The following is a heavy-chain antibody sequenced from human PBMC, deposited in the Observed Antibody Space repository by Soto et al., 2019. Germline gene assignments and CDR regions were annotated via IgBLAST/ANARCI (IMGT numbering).Heavy chain of an antibody. CDR1: GYTFTTYG. D-gene: IGHD4-17*01. V-gene: IGHV1-18*01. CDR2: ISAYDGNT. J-gene: IGHJ6*02. CDR3: ARGKAAVTPRGGWTIWDYYCGFDV. Sequence: ASVKVSCKASGYTFTTYGISWVRQAPGQGLEWMGWISAYDGNTYYAQKFQGRVTMTTDTSTSTAYMELRSLSSDDTAVFYCARGKAAVTPRGGWTIWDYYCGFDVWGQGTTVTVSS.